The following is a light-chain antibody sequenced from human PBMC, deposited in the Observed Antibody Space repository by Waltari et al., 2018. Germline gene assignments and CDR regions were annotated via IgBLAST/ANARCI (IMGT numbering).Light chain of an antibody. CDR2: DAS. V-gene: IGKV3-11*01. CDR3: LQRRNWPLT. J-gene: IGKJ4*02. Sequence: EIVSKQPPAPLSMSPEQTATLSCTARHIVSWYLAWYQQRPGQAPRLLIYDASNWATGIPARFSGSGSGTDFTLTISSLEPEDAAVYYCLQRRNWPLTFGGGTKVEIK. CDR1: HIVSWY.